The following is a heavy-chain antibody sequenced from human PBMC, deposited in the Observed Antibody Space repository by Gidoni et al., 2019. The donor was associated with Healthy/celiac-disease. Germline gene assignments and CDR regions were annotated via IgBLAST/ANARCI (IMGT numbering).Heavy chain of an antibody. CDR1: GFTFSSYD. J-gene: IGHJ6*02. D-gene: IGHD2-15*01. CDR3: ARGPHCSGGSCYPSMDV. Sequence: EVQLVESGGGLVQPGGSLRLSCAASGFTFSSYDMHWVRQATGKGLEWVSASGTAGDTYYPGSVKGRFTISRENAKNSLYLQMNSLRAGDTAVYYCARGPHCSGGSCYPSMDVWGQGTTVTVSS. V-gene: IGHV3-13*01. CDR2: SGTAGDT.